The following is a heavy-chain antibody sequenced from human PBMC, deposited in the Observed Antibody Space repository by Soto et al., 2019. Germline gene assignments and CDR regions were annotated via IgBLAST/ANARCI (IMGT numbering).Heavy chain of an antibody. D-gene: IGHD3-10*01. CDR3: ATDLGVALAPLSILYFQQ. Sequence: GASVKVSCKASGYSLNELCMHWVRQPPGKGLEWIGGFDPEEGKMIYAQNFQGRVTMTEDTSTDTAYMELNSLTSEDTAIYYCATDLGVALAPLSILYFQQWGQGTVVTVSS. V-gene: IGHV1-24*01. CDR2: FDPEEGKM. J-gene: IGHJ1*01. CDR1: GYSLNELC.